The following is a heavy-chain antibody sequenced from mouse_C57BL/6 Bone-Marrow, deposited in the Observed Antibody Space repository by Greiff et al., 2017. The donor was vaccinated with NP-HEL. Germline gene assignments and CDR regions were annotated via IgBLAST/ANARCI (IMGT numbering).Heavy chain of an antibody. CDR2: ISSGGSYT. V-gene: IGHV5-6*01. D-gene: IGHD2-3*01. Sequence: EVMLVESGGDLVKPGGSLKLSCAASGFTFSSYGMSWVRQTPDKRLEWVATISSGGSYTYYPDSVKGRFTISRDNAKNTLYLQMSSLRSEDTAMYYGARNYDGYPSWFAYWGQGTLVTVSA. CDR1: GFTFSSYG. CDR3: ARNYDGYPSWFAY. J-gene: IGHJ3*01.